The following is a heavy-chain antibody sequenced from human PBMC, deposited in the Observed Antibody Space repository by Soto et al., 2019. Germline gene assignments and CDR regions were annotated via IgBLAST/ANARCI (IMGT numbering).Heavy chain of an antibody. V-gene: IGHV1-46*01. D-gene: IGHD3-22*01. J-gene: IGHJ4*02. Sequence: ASVKVSCKASGCTFTSYYMHWVRQAPGQGLEWMGIINPSGGSTSYAQKFQGRVTMTRDTSTSTVYMELSSLRSEDTAVYYCARDSRSGDSSGRLDYWGQGTLVTVSS. CDR1: GCTFTSYY. CDR2: INPSGGST. CDR3: ARDSRSGDSSGRLDY.